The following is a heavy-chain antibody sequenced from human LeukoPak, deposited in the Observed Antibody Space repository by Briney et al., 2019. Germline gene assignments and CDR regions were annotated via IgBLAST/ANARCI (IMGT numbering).Heavy chain of an antibody. V-gene: IGHV3-48*03. D-gene: IGHD3-22*01. CDR1: RFTFSSYE. Sequence: PGGSLRLSCAASRFTFSSYEMNWVRQAPGKGLEWVSYISSRGSTIYYADSVKGRFTISRDNAKNSLYLQMNSLRAEDTAVYYCAGVLVVLIREGDAFDTWGQGTMVTVSS. CDR3: AGVLVVLIREGDAFDT. CDR2: ISSRGSTI. J-gene: IGHJ3*02.